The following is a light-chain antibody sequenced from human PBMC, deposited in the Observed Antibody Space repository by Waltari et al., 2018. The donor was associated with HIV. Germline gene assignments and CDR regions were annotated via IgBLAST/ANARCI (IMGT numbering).Light chain of an antibody. CDR3: CSYTTSSTLV. Sequence: QSALTQPASMSGSPGQSITISCTGTSSDVGAHNHVSWYQQQPGKVPKLMICEDTKRPSEISNRCSGSKSGNTASLTISGLQAEDEADYYCCSYTTSSTLVFGGGTKLTVL. CDR1: SSDVGAHNH. J-gene: IGLJ2*01. V-gene: IGLV2-14*01. CDR2: EDT.